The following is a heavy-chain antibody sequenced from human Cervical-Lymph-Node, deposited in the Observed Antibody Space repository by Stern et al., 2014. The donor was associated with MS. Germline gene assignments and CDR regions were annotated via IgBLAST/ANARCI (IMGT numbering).Heavy chain of an antibody. CDR3: ARDTSSPERSDW. J-gene: IGHJ4*02. CDR1: GFTVSRDY. D-gene: IGHD1-1*01. Sequence: EVQLEESGGGVIQPGGSLRLSCTASGFTVSRDYMTWFRQAPGKGLEWVSLITNVGSTFYTDSVKGRFTISRDDSKNTVYLHMTSLRAEDTAMYYCARDTSSPERSDWWGQGTLVTVSS. CDR2: ITNVGST. V-gene: IGHV3-53*01.